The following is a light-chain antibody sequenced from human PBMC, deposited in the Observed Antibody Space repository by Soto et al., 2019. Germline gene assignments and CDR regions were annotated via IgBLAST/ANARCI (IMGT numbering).Light chain of an antibody. V-gene: IGLV1-40*01. Sequence: QSVLTQPPSVSGAPGQRVTISCTGNSSNIGAGFAVHWYQQLPGTAPRLLIYANNNRPSGVPDRFSGSKSGTSASLAITGLQAEDEADYYCQSYDSSLSGSYVFGTGTKVTVL. J-gene: IGLJ1*01. CDR2: ANN. CDR1: SSNIGAGFA. CDR3: QSYDSSLSGSYV.